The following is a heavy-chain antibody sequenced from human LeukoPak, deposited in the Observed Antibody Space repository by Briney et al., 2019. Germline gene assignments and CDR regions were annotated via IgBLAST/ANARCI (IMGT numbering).Heavy chain of an antibody. CDR3: AREKQSGGTPFDY. CDR2: VSYDEKTI. CDR1: GFAFSSYG. D-gene: IGHD1-26*01. Sequence: GGSLRLSCAASGFAFSSYGMHWVRQAPGKGLEWVAVVSYDEKTIFYADSLKGRFTVSRDNSKNTVYLQMNSLRDEDTAVYYCAREKQSGGTPFDYWXXGSXVTVS. J-gene: IGHJ4*01. V-gene: IGHV3-30*19.